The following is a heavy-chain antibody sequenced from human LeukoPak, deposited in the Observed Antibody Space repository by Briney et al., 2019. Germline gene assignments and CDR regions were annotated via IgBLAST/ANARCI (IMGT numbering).Heavy chain of an antibody. CDR2: IKRDGSEK. J-gene: IGHJ4*02. CDR1: GFTFTNYW. Sequence: GGSLRLSCAASGFTFTNYWMSWVRQAPGKGLEWVANIKRDGSEKYYVDSVKGRFTISRDNAKNSLYLQMNSLRTEDTAVYYCARGRGSWYGVYFDYWGQGTLVTDSS. V-gene: IGHV3-7*01. D-gene: IGHD6-13*01. CDR3: ARGRGSWYGVYFDY.